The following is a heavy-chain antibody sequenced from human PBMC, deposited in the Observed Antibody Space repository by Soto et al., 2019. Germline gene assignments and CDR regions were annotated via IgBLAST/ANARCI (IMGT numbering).Heavy chain of an antibody. J-gene: IGHJ3*01. CDR3: ARDRARTTNAFDF. CDR1: GFIFRTYS. CDR2: IISSGTYI. Sequence: EEQLVESGGGLVKPGGSLRLSCAASGFIFRTYSMSWVRQAPGKGLEWVSSIISSGTYIFYTDSVKGRFNISRDNAKNSLYLQINSLRAEDPAVYYCARDRARTTNAFDFWGQGTLVTVSS. D-gene: IGHD3-10*01. V-gene: IGHV3-21*01.